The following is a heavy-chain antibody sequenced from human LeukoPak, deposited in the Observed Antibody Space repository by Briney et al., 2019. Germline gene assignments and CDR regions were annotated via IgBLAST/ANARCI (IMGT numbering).Heavy chain of an antibody. CDR3: ALLAVASDFDY. J-gene: IGHJ4*02. CDR1: GFTFSSYW. Sequence: GGSLRLSCAASGFTFSSYWMSWVRQAPGKGLEWVANIKQDGSEKYYVDSVKGRFTISRDNAKNSLYLQMNSLRVEDTGVYYCALLAVASDFDYWGQGALVTVSS. V-gene: IGHV3-7*01. D-gene: IGHD6-19*01. CDR2: IKQDGSEK.